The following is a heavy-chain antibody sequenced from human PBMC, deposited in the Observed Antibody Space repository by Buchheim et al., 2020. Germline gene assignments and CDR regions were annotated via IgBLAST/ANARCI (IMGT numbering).Heavy chain of an antibody. Sequence: QVQLVQSGAEVKKPGSSVKVSCKASGGTFSSYAIRWVRQAPGQGLEWMGGIIPIFGTANYAQKFQGRVTITADESTGVAYMDIHSLRVEDMAVYYCARGVQVATIIDNWFDSWGQGT. CDR3: ARGVQVATIIDNWFDS. CDR2: IIPIFGTA. D-gene: IGHD5-24*01. J-gene: IGHJ5*01. V-gene: IGHV1-69*01. CDR1: GGTFSSYA.